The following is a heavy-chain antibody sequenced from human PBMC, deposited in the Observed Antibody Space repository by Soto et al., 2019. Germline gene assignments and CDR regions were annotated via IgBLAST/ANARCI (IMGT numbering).Heavy chain of an antibody. D-gene: IGHD4-17*01. CDR3: AKDLRHPGPFDYGDYFDY. Sequence: GGSLRLSCAASGFTFSSYAMSWVRQAPGKGLEWVSAISGSGGSTYYADSVKGRFTISRDNSKNTLYLQMNSLRAEDTAVYYCAKDLRHPGPFDYGDYFDYWGQGTLVTVSS. V-gene: IGHV3-23*01. CDR1: GFTFSSYA. CDR2: ISGSGGST. J-gene: IGHJ4*02.